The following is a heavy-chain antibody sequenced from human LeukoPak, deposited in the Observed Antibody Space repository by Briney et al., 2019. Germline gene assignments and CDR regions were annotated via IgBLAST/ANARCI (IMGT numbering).Heavy chain of an antibody. D-gene: IGHD5-24*01. CDR1: GFTFSNVW. CDR2: IYSKADGGKT. V-gene: IGHV3-15*01. CDR3: TTERDYYFHY. Sequence: GGSLRLSCAASGFTFSNVWMRWVRQAPGKGLEWVARIYSKADGGKTDYTAPVKGRFTISRDDSKNTLYLQMNSLKTEDTALYYCTTERDYYFHYWGQGSLVTVSS. J-gene: IGHJ4*02.